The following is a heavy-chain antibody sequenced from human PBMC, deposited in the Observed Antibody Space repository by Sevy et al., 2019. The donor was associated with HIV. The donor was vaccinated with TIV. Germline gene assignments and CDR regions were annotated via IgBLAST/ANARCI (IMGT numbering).Heavy chain of an antibody. V-gene: IGHV3-23*01. CDR3: AKEWRCSSTSCHLGYFDY. D-gene: IGHD2-2*01. CDR2: ISGSGGST. J-gene: IGHJ4*02. CDR1: GFTFSSYA. Sequence: GGSLRLSCAASGFTFSSYAMSWVRQAPGKGLEWVSAISGSGGSTYYADSVKGRFTISRDNSKNTLYLQMNSLRAEDTAVYYCAKEWRCSSTSCHLGYFDYWGQGTLVTVSS.